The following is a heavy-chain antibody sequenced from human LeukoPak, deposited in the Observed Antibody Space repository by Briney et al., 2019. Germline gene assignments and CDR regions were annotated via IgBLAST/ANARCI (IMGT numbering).Heavy chain of an antibody. Sequence: GGSLRLSCAASGLTFTSYNVNWVRQAPGKGLEWVSSISSGSDYIYYADSVKGRFTISRDNAKNSLYLQMNSLTAEDTAVYYCARSVTMIVDWFDPWGQGTLVIVSS. V-gene: IGHV3-21*01. CDR3: ARSVTMIVDWFDP. CDR1: GLTFTSYN. J-gene: IGHJ5*02. D-gene: IGHD3-22*01. CDR2: ISSGSDYI.